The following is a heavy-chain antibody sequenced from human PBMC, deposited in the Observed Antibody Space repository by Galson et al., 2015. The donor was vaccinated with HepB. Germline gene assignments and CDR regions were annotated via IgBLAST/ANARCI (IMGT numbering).Heavy chain of an antibody. Sequence: SLRLSCAASGFTFSSYGMHWVRQAPGKGLEWVAVIWYDGISNKCYADSVKGRFTISRDNSKNMLYLQMNSLRAEDTAVYYCARDSLPLTAYYYGMDVWGQGTTVTVSS. CDR2: IWYDGISNK. J-gene: IGHJ6*02. CDR3: ARDSLPLTAYYYGMDV. V-gene: IGHV3-30*19. CDR1: GFTFSSYG. D-gene: IGHD3-9*01.